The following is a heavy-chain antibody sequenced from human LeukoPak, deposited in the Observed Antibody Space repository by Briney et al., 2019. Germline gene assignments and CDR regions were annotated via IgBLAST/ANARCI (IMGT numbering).Heavy chain of an antibody. CDR1: GYTFTGYY. V-gene: IGHV1-2*02. Sequence: ASVKVSCKASGYTFTGYYVHWVRQAPGQGLEWMGWINPSSGGTNYAQKFQGRVTMTRDTSISTAYLVLSRLRSDDTAVYYCARSYRGRRFDYWGQGTLVTVSS. CDR3: ARSYRGRRFDY. J-gene: IGHJ4*02. CDR2: INPSSGGT. D-gene: IGHD2-21*01.